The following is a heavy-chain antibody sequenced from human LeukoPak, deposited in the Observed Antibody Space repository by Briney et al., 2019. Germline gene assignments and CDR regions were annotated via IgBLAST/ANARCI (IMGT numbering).Heavy chain of an antibody. V-gene: IGHV4-61*02. Sequence: SQTLSLTCTVPGGSISSGSYYWSWIRQPAGKGLEWIGRIYTSGSTNYNPSLKSRVTISVDTSKNQFSLKLSSVTAADTAVYYCARARYYYDSSGYYNWFDPWGQGTLVTVSS. D-gene: IGHD3-22*01. J-gene: IGHJ5*02. CDR3: ARARYYYDSSGYYNWFDP. CDR2: IYTSGST. CDR1: GGSISSGSYY.